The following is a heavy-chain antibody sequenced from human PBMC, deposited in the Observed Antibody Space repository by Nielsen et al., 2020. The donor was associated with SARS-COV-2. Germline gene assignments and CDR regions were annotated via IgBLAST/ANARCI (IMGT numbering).Heavy chain of an antibody. CDR3: ATVHPEKGYCSGGSCTHYFDY. CDR1: GYTLTELS. CDR2: FDPEDGET. D-gene: IGHD2-15*01. Sequence: ASVKVSCKVSGYTLTELSMHWVRQAPGKGLEWMGGFDPEDGETIYAQKFQGRVTMTEDTSTDTAYMELSSLRSEDTAVYYCATVHPEKGYCSGGSCTHYFDYWGQGTLVTVSS. J-gene: IGHJ4*02. V-gene: IGHV1-24*01.